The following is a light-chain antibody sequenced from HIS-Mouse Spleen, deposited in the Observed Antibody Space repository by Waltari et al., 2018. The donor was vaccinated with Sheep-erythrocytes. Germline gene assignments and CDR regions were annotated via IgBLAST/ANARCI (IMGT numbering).Light chain of an antibody. Sequence: QSALTQPASVSGSPGQSITISCTGTSSDVGSYNLVSWYQQHPGKAPKLMIYEGSKRPSGVSTVFSGSKSGNTASLTICGLQAEDEADYYCCSYAGSSTPWVFGGGTKLTVL. J-gene: IGLJ3*02. CDR2: EGS. V-gene: IGLV2-23*01. CDR1: SSDVGSYNL. CDR3: CSYAGSSTPWV.